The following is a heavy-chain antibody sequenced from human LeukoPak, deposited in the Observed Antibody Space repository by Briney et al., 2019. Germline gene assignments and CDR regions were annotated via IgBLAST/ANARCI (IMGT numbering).Heavy chain of an antibody. CDR2: IFHSGST. Sequence: SETLSLTCAVSGYSISSGYYWGWIRQPPGKGLEWVGSIFHSGSTYYNPSLKSRVTISIDTSKNQFSLKLSSVTAADTAVYYCARFSGSYSFVDYWGQGTLVTVSS. V-gene: IGHV4-38-2*01. J-gene: IGHJ4*02. D-gene: IGHD3-10*01. CDR3: ARFSGSYSFVDY. CDR1: GYSISSGYY.